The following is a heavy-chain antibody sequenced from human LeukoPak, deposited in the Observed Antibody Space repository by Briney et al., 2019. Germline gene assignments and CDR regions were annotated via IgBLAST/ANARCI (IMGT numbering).Heavy chain of an antibody. CDR1: GFTFSTYD. V-gene: IGHV3-48*01. CDR3: ARLRYYAMDV. J-gene: IGHJ6*02. CDR2: ISSSSRTI. Sequence: PGGSLRLSCAASGFTFSTYDMNWVRQAPGKGLEWVSYISSSSRTISYADSVKGRFTIPRDNAKNSLYLQMNSLRAEDTAMYYCARLRYYAMDVWGQGTTVTASS.